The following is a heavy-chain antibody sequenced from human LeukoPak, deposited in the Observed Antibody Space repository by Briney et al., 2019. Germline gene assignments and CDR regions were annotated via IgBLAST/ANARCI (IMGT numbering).Heavy chain of an antibody. D-gene: IGHD3-3*01. CDR2: ISYDGSNK. CDR3: ARGLRFLERQVGDDP. J-gene: IGHJ5*02. Sequence: PGRSLRPSCAASGFTFSSYAMHWVRQAPGKGLEWVAVISYDGSNKYYADSVKGRFTISRDNSKNTLYLQMNSLRAEDTAVYYCARGLRFLERQVGDDPWGQGTLVTVSS. V-gene: IGHV3-30-3*01. CDR1: GFTFSSYA.